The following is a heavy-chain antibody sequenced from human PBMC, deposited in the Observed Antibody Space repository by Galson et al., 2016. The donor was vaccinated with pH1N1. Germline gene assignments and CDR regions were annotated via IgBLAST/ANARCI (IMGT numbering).Heavy chain of an antibody. CDR2: IYQSGST. Sequence: QPPGKGLEWIGYIYQSGSTYYNPSLRSRLTISVDRSKNQFSLKLSSVTAADTAVYYCAGYCTSTNCHAGAFDIWGQGTMVTVSS. CDR3: AGYCTSTNCHAGAFDI. V-gene: IGHV4-30-2*01. D-gene: IGHD2-2*01. J-gene: IGHJ3*02.